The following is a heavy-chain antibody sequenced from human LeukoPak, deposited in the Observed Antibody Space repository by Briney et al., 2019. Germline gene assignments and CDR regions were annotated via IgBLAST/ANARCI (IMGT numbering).Heavy chain of an antibody. CDR3: ARHVNYNRCDY. CDR2: VNPDGSEE. V-gene: IGHV3-7*01. D-gene: IGHD5-24*01. Sequence: GGSLRLSCATSGFTFSNSWMAWVRQAPGKGLEWVANVNPDGSEEYYSDSMNGRFSISRDNAKNSVYLQMNSLGAEDTAVYYCARHVNYNRCDYWGQGTLVTVSS. CDR1: GFTFSNSW. J-gene: IGHJ4*02.